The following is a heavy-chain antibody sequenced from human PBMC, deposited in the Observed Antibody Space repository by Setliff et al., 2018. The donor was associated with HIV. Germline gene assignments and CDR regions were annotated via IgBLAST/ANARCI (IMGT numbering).Heavy chain of an antibody. CDR1: GGSISSSNYY. Sequence: SETLSLTCTVSGGSISSSNYYWGWIRQPPGKGLEWIGSIYYSGSTYYNPSLKSRVTISVDTSKNQFSLKLSSVTAADTAVYYCARLDYSNYYSYYIDVWGEGTMVTVSS. CDR3: ARLDYSNYYSYYIDV. J-gene: IGHJ6*03. V-gene: IGHV4-39*01. CDR2: IYYSGST. D-gene: IGHD4-4*01.